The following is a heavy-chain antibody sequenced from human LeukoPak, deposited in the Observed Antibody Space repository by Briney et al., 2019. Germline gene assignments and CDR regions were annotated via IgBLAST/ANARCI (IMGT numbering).Heavy chain of an antibody. V-gene: IGHV4-4*02. CDR3: ATKDSLGHPVDY. J-gene: IGHJ4*02. CDR1: GFTFSSYAM. Sequence: SGGSLRLSCAASGFTFSSYAMSWVRQPPGKGLEWIGEIYHSGSTNYNPSLKSRVTISVDKSKNQFSLKLSSVTAADTAVYYCATKDSLGHPVDYWGQGTLVTVSS. D-gene: IGHD7-27*01. CDR2: IYHSGST.